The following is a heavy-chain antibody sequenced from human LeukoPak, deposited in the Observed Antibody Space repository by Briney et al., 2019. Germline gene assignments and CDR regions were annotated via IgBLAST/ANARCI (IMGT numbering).Heavy chain of an antibody. V-gene: IGHV4-34*01. CDR3: ARLRRSSGSYYTSYYYYYYMDV. D-gene: IGHD3-10*01. CDR1: GGSFSGYY. Sequence: SETLSLTFAVYGGSFSGYYWSLIRQPPVKGLYCIGEFNHSGSTNYNPSLKSRVTISVDTSKNQFSLKLSSVTAADTAVYYCARLRRSSGSYYTSYYYYYYMDVWGKGTTVTISS. CDR2: FNHSGST. J-gene: IGHJ6*03.